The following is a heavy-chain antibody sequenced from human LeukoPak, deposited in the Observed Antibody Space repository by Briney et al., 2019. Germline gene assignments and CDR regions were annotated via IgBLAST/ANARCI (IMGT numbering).Heavy chain of an antibody. Sequence: ASVKVSCKASGYTFSTYGITWVRQAHGQGLEWLGWISPHNGNTNYAQKFQGRVTLTTDTSANTAYLELRSLRSDDTALYYCARDHLDIVPTIYSFWGQGTLVTVSS. CDR1: GYTFSTYG. CDR2: ISPHNGNT. D-gene: IGHD5-12*01. CDR3: ARDHLDIVPTIYSF. V-gene: IGHV1-18*01. J-gene: IGHJ4*02.